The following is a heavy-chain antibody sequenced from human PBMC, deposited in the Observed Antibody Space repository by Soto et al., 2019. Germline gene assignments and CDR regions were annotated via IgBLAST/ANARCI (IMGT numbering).Heavy chain of an antibody. D-gene: IGHD5-12*01. V-gene: IGHV4-4*07. CDR3: ARGGAVATTAHFDH. CDR2: IYSNGNT. CDR1: GDSINNYY. J-gene: IGHJ4*02. Sequence: PSETLSLTCTVSGDSINNYYWSWMRLPAGKGLEWIGRIYSNGNTYYNPSLKSRVSMSVDTSKNQFSLILKTVTAADTAVYYCARGGAVATTAHFDHWGQGILVTVS.